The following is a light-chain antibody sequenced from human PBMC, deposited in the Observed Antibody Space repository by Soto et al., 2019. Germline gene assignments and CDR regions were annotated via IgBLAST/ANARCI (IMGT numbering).Light chain of an antibody. J-gene: IGLJ1*01. CDR1: SSDVGGHNY. CDR3: SSYTSRNTRV. CDR2: EVS. Sequence: QSVLTQPASVSGSPGQSIAISCTGTSSDVGGHNYVSWYQQHPGKAPKLMIYEVSNRPSGVSNRFSGSKSGNTASLTISGLQAEDEADYYCSSYTSRNTRVFGTGTKVTVL. V-gene: IGLV2-14*03.